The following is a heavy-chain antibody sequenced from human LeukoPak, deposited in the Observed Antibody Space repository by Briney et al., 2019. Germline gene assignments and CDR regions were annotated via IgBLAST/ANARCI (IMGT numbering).Heavy chain of an antibody. D-gene: IGHD3-22*01. CDR1: GFTFSSYE. J-gene: IGHJ4*02. V-gene: IGHV3-48*03. CDR3: ASGGFYDSSGYYYENFDY. CDR2: ISSSGSTI. Sequence: GGSLRLSCAASGFTFSSYEMNWVRQAPGKGLEWVSYISSSGSTIYYADSVKGRFTISRDNAKNSLYLQMNSLRAEDTAVYYCASGGFYDSSGYYYENFDYWGQGTLVTVSS.